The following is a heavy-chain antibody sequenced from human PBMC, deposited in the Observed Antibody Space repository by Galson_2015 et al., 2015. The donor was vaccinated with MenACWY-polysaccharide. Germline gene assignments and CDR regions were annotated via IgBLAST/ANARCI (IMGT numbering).Heavy chain of an antibody. V-gene: IGHV1-18*01. J-gene: IGHJ4*02. CDR1: GYSFSGHE. Sequence: SVKVSCKASGYSFSGHEISWMRQAPGQGLEWMGRISGYNGDTKYAQNFQGRLTMTTDSSTSTLDMELKSLLFEDTAIYYCASRTRFRTGSGPEDYWGQGTLVTVSS. CDR3: ASRTRFRTGSGPEDY. CDR2: ISGYNGDT. D-gene: IGHD1/OR15-1a*01.